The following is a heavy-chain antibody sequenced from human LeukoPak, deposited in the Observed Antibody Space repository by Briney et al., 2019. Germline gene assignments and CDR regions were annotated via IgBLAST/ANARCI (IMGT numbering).Heavy chain of an antibody. CDR1: GFTFNLYG. D-gene: IGHD1-26*01. J-gene: IGHJ5*02. V-gene: IGHV3-23*01. CDR2: ISGYGANT. CDR3: AKDRGPYLGIDNNWFDP. Sequence: PGGSLRLSCAASGFTFNLYGMSWVRQVPGKGLEWVSGISGYGANTYYADSVKGRFTISRDNSKNTVFLQMNSLTAEDTAVYHCAKDRGPYLGIDNNWFDPWGQGTLVIVSS.